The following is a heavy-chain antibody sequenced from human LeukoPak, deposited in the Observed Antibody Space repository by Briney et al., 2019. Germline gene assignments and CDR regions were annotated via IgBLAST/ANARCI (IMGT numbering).Heavy chain of an antibody. CDR1: GFTFSSYW. V-gene: IGHV3-74*01. J-gene: IGHJ6*02. Sequence: TGGSLRLSCAASGFTFSSYWMHWVRQAPGKWLVWVSRINSDGSSTSYADSVKGRFTISRDNAKNTLYLQMNCLRAEDTAVYYCARDPRSYDILTGYYYYYGMDVWGQGTTVTVSS. CDR3: ARDPRSYDILTGYYYYYGMDV. CDR2: INSDGSST. D-gene: IGHD3-9*01.